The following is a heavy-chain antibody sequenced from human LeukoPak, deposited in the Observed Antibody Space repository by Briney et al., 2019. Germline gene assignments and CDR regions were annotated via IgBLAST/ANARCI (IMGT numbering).Heavy chain of an antibody. CDR1: GGSISSYY. CDR3: ARGSMVRGVIPYNWFDP. V-gene: IGHV4-4*07. CDR2: IYTSGST. J-gene: IGHJ5*02. D-gene: IGHD3-10*01. Sequence: SETLSLTCTVSGGSISSYYWSWIRQPAGKGLEWIGRIYTSGSTNYNPSLKSRVTMSVDTSKNQFSLKLSSVTAADTAVYYCARGSMVRGVIPYNWFDPWGQGTLVTVSS.